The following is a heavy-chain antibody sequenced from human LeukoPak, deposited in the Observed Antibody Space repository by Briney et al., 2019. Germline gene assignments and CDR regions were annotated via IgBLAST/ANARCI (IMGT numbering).Heavy chain of an antibody. CDR1: GYTFTSYG. CDR3: ARVYYDSSGYYPRWFDP. CDR2: ISAYNGNT. J-gene: IGHJ5*02. D-gene: IGHD3-22*01. Sequence: ASVKVSCKASGYTFTSYGISWVRQAPGQGLEWMGWISAYNGNTNYAQKLQGRVTMTTDTSTSTAYMELRSLRSDDTAVYYCARVYYDSSGYYPRWFDPGGQGTLVTVSS. V-gene: IGHV1-18*01.